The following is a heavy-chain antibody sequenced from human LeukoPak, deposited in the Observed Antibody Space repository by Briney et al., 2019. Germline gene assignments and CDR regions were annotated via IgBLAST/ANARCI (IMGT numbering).Heavy chain of an antibody. V-gene: IGHV3-33*01. J-gene: IGHJ4*02. CDR2: IWYDGSNK. D-gene: IGHD6-19*01. Sequence: GGPLRLSCAASGFTFSSYGMHWVRQAPGKGLEWVAVIWYDGSNKYYADSVKGRFTISRDNSKNTLYLQMNSLRAEDTAVYYCARDRSGWYYFDYWGQGTQVTVSS. CDR1: GFTFSSYG. CDR3: ARDRSGWYYFDY.